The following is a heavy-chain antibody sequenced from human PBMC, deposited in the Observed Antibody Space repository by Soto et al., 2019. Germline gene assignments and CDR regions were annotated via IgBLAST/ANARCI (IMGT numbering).Heavy chain of an antibody. J-gene: IGHJ3*02. V-gene: IGHV3-9*01. CDR2: ISWNGDSI. CDR1: GFTFDNYA. Sequence: GGSLRLSCAASGFTFDNYAMHWVRQTPGKGLAWVSSISWNGDSIVYADSVKGRFYITRDNAKNSLYLQMSSLRAEDRALYYCSKDRAAAGSPYDAFDIWGQGTMVTVSS. CDR3: SKDRAAAGSPYDAFDI. D-gene: IGHD6-13*01.